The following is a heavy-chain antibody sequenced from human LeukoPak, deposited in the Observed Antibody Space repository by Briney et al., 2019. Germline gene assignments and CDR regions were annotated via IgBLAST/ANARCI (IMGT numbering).Heavy chain of an antibody. V-gene: IGHV3-21*01. CDR1: GFTFSSYS. Sequence: GGSLRLSCAASGFTFSSYSMNWVRQAPGKGLEWVSSISSSSSYIYYADSVKGRFTISRVNAKNSLYLQMNSLRAEDTAVYYCARDPPRDSSGYTLYYFDYWGQGTLVTVSS. CDR3: ARDPPRDSSGYTLYYFDY. J-gene: IGHJ4*02. D-gene: IGHD3-22*01. CDR2: ISSSSSYI.